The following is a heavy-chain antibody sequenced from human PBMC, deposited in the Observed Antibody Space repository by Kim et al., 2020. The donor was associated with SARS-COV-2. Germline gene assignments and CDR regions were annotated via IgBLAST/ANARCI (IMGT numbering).Heavy chain of an antibody. V-gene: IGHV4-39*07. D-gene: IGHD6-13*01. J-gene: IGHJ4*02. CDR3: ARDPELIAAAGTFDY. Sequence: SETLSLTCTVSGGSISSSSYYWGWIRQPPGKGLEWIGSIYYSGSTYYNPSLKSRVTISVDTSKNQFSLKLSSVTAADTAVYYCARDPELIAAAGTFDYWGQGTLVTVSS. CDR2: IYYSGST. CDR1: GGSISSSSYY.